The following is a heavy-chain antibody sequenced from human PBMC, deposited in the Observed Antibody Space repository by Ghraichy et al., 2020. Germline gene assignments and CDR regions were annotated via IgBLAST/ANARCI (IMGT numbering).Heavy chain of an antibody. Sequence: GESLNISCAASGFTFSSYSMNWVRQAPGKGLEWVSSISSSSSYIYYADSVKGRFTISRDNAKNSLYLQMNSLRAEDTAVYYCARDLHYYDSSGRDYWGQGTLVTVSS. CDR2: ISSSSSYI. J-gene: IGHJ4*02. CDR3: ARDLHYYDSSGRDY. D-gene: IGHD3-22*01. V-gene: IGHV3-21*01. CDR1: GFTFSSYS.